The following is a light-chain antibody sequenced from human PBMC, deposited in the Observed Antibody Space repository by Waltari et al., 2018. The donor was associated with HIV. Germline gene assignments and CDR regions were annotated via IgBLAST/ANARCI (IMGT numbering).Light chain of an antibody. J-gene: IGLJ1*01. CDR2: GKN. CDR3: NSRDSSGNHLV. V-gene: IGLV3-19*01. CDR1: SLRSYY. Sequence: SSELTQDPAVSVALGQTVRITCQGDSLRSYYASWYQQKPGQAPVLVIYGKNNRPSGIPDRFSGSSSGKTASLTITGAQAEDEADYYCNSRDSSGNHLVFGTGTKVTVL.